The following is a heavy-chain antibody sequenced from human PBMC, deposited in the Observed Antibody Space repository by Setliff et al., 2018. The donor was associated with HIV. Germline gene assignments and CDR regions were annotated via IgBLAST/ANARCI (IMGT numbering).Heavy chain of an antibody. CDR2: INHSGST. CDR3: ARGRYYAHDSSAFDY. V-gene: IGHV4-34*01. Sequence: SETLSLTCAVYGESFNTYFWSWIRQPPGKGLEWIGQINHSGSTNYNPSLKSRVTISVDTSKNQFSLKLSSVTAADTAVYYCARGRYYAHDSSAFDYWGQGTLVTVYS. J-gene: IGHJ4*02. CDR1: GESFNTYF. D-gene: IGHD2-2*01.